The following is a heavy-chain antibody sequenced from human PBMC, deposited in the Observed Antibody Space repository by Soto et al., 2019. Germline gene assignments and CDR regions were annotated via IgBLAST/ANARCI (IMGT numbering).Heavy chain of an antibody. D-gene: IGHD2-15*01. Sequence: QVQLQESGPGLVKPSETLSLTCSVSGDSISDYYWSWIRQPPGKGLEWIGYIYYSGSTNYNPSLRSRATISIDPSKDQFSLRLSSVTAADTAIYYCAIVTAVAGYWGQGTPVTVSS. CDR1: GDSISDYY. CDR2: IYYSGST. J-gene: IGHJ4*02. V-gene: IGHV4-59*01. CDR3: AIVTAVAGY.